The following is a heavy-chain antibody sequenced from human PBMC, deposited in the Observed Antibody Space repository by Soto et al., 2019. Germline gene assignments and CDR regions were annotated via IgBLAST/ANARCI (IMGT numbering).Heavy chain of an antibody. CDR2: IYYSGST. D-gene: IGHD3-10*01. CDR1: GGSISSGSYY. J-gene: IGHJ4*02. V-gene: IGHV4-31*03. Sequence: SETLSLTCTVSGGSISSGSYYWSWIRQHPGKGLEWMGYIYYSGSTYYNPSLKSRVSISVDTSKNQFSLNLSSVTAADTAVYYCARGSWSFYYFDYWGQGTLVTVSS. CDR3: ARGSWSFYYFDY.